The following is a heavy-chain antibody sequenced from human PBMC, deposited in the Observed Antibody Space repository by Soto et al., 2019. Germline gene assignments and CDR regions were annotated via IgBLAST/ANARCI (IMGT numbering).Heavy chain of an antibody. Sequence: SETLSLTCTVSGGSISSYYWSWIRQPPGKGLEWIGYIYYSGSTNYNPSLKSRVTISVDTSKNQFSLKLSSVTAADTAVYYCAREGYSYGSHYYSYYYMDVWGKGTTVTVSS. CDR1: GGSISSYY. CDR3: AREGYSYGSHYYSYYYMDV. J-gene: IGHJ6*03. CDR2: IYYSGST. V-gene: IGHV4-59*01. D-gene: IGHD5-18*01.